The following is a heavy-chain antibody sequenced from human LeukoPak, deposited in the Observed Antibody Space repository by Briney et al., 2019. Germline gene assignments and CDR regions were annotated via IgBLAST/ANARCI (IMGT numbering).Heavy chain of an antibody. D-gene: IGHD3-16*02. CDR3: ARGETRWTYDYVWGSYRYTNAFDI. CDR1: GYTFTSYD. Sequence: ASVKVSCKASGYTFTSYDINWVRQATGQGLGWMGWMNPNSGNTGYAQKFQGRVTMTRNTSISTAYMELSSLRSEDTAVYYCARGETRWTYDYVWGSYRYTNAFDIWGQGTMVTVSS. V-gene: IGHV1-8*01. J-gene: IGHJ3*02. CDR2: MNPNSGNT.